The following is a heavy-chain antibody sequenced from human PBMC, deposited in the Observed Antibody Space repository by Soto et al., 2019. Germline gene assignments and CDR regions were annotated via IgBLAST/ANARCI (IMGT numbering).Heavy chain of an antibody. D-gene: IGHD6-19*01. CDR1: DYTFTSYG. V-gene: IGHV1-18*01. J-gene: IGHJ4*02. Sequence: ASVKVSCKASDYTFTSYGISWVRQAPGQGLEWMGWISTFNGNTNYAQKLQGRVTMTTDTSTSTAYMELRSLRSDDTAVYYCARDHVAVAASNPFDYWGQGTLVTVSS. CDR3: ARDHVAVAASNPFDY. CDR2: ISTFNGNT.